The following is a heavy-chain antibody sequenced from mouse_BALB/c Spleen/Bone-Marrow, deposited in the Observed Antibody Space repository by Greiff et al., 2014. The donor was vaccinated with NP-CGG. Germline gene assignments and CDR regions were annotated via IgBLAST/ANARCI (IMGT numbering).Heavy chain of an antibody. D-gene: IGHD2-4*01. CDR3: ARKSQRAYDSMNY. J-gene: IGHJ4*01. CDR1: GYTFTSFY. V-gene: IGHV1S56*01. CDR2: IYPGDFNT. Sequence: VQLQQSGPELVKPGAPVRISCKASGYTFTSFYIYWVRQRPGQGLEWIGWIYPGDFNTKYNEKFKGKATLTADKSSSTASMQLSSLTSEDSAVYFCARKSQRAYDSMNYWGRGTSVTVSS.